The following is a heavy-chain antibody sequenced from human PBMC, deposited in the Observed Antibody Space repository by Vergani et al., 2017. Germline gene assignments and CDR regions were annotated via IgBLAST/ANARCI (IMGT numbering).Heavy chain of an antibody. Sequence: EVQLLESGGGLVQPGGSLRLSCAASVFTFSSYAMSWVRQAPGKGLEWVSAISGSGGRTYYADSVKGRFTISRDNSKNTLYLQMNSLRAEDTAVYYCASRTYYYYYMDVWGKGTTVTVSS. CDR2: ISGSGGRT. CDR3: ASRTYYYYYMDV. CDR1: VFTFSSYA. J-gene: IGHJ6*03. V-gene: IGHV3-23*01.